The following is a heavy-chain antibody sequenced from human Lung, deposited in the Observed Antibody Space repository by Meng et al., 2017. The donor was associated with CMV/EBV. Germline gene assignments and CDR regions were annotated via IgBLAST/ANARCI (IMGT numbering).Heavy chain of an antibody. V-gene: IGHV5-51*02. CDR1: GYSTITHW. CDR3: ARQDSYTNYSFDL. D-gene: IGHD4-11*01. Sequence: GSGYSTITHWNVCVRHMPGKGLEWLGAIYPGESDTKYSPSFQGRVTISADKSITTAYLQLRSLKAADNAVYYCARQDSYTNYSFDLWG. CDR2: IYPGESDT. J-gene: IGHJ2*01.